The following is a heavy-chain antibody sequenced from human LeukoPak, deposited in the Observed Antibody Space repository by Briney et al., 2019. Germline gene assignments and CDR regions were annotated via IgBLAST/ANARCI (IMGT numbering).Heavy chain of an antibody. CDR3: ARVHIVTGTYFDY. V-gene: IGHV4-4*07. CDR2: IYSSGFT. CDR1: GDAIGDYY. D-gene: IGHD1-26*01. J-gene: IGHJ4*02. Sequence: SETLSLTCYVSGDAIGDYYWSWLRQPAGQRLEWIGRIYSSGFTEYNLSLDNRVTMSIDTSKNDFSLTLNSVTAADTAIYYCARVHIVTGTYFDYWGQGLLVTVSS.